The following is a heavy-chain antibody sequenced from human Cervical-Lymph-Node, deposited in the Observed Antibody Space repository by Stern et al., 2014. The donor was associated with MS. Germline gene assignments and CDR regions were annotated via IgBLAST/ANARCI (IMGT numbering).Heavy chain of an antibody. CDR2: LDAEDGET. V-gene: IGHV1-24*01. CDR1: GYTLTELS. D-gene: IGHD3-3*01. J-gene: IGHJ6*02. CDR3: ATDRDDFRSGYSAPTKGYGLDV. Sequence: QVQLGQSGAEVKKPGASVKVSCKVSGYTLTELSMHWVRQAPGKGLEWMGGLDAEDGETIYAQTFQGRVTMTEDTSTDTAYMELSSLRSEDTAVYYCATDRDDFRSGYSAPTKGYGLDVWGQGTTVTVTS.